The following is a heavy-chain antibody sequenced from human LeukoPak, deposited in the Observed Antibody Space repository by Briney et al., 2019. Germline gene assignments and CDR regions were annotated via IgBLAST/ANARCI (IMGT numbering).Heavy chain of an antibody. D-gene: IGHD3-22*01. CDR1: GGSVSSGRYY. J-gene: IGHJ4*02. Sequence: PSETLSLICTVSGGSVSSGRYYWSWIRQSPGKGLEWIGYISYSGSTNYNHSLKSRVTISVDTSKNQFSLKLSSVTAADTAVYYCARAVSSVVVIPFWGQGTLVTVSS. CDR2: ISYSGST. V-gene: IGHV4-61*01. CDR3: ARAVSSVVVIPF.